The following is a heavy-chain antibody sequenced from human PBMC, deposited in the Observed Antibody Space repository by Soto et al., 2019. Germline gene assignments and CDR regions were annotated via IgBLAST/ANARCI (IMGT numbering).Heavy chain of an antibody. J-gene: IGHJ6*02. D-gene: IGHD6-6*01. V-gene: IGHV1-69*13. CDR1: GGTFSSYA. CDR3: AIYEYSSSSPYYYYGMDV. Sequence: SVKVSCKASGGTFSSYAISWVRQAPGQGLEWMGGIIPIFGTANYAQKFQGRVTITADDSTSTAYMELSSLRSEDRAVYYCAIYEYSSSSPYYYYGMDVWGQGTTVTVSS. CDR2: IIPIFGTA.